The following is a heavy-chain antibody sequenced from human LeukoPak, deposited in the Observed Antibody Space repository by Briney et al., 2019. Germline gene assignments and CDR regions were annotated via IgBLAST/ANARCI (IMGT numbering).Heavy chain of an antibody. J-gene: IGHJ4*02. CDR3: AYGDAIDY. CDR1: GFSISDYW. Sequence: PGGSLRLSCAASGFSISDYWMYWVRQAPGKGLEWVANIKQDGSEKYYVDSVRGRFTISRDNAKNSPYLQMNSLRVEDTAVYYCAYGDAIDYWGQGTLVTVSS. D-gene: IGHD4-17*01. V-gene: IGHV3-7*01. CDR2: IKQDGSEK.